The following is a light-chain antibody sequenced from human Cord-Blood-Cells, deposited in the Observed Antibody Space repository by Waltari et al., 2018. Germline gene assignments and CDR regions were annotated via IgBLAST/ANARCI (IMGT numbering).Light chain of an antibody. CDR3: QQSYSTWT. J-gene: IGKJ1*01. Sequence: DIQMTQSPSSLSASVGDRVTITCRESQSISSYLNWYQQKPGKAPKLLIYAASSLQSGVPSRFSGSGSGTDITLTISSLQPEDFATYYCQQSYSTWTFGQGTKVEIK. CDR2: AAS. CDR1: QSISSY. V-gene: IGKV1-39*01.